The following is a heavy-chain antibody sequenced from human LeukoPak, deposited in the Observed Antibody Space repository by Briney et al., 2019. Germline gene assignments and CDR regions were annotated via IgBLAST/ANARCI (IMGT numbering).Heavy chain of an antibody. D-gene: IGHD6-6*01. Sequence: GGSLRLSCAASGFTVSSYAMNWVRQAPGKGLEWVSGITVSGGSTYYADSVKGRFTISRDNSKNTLYLQLNSLRAEDTAVYYCARDLSYSSSPLDYWGQGTLVTVSS. V-gene: IGHV3-23*01. J-gene: IGHJ4*02. CDR1: GFTVSSYA. CDR3: ARDLSYSSSPLDY. CDR2: ITVSGGST.